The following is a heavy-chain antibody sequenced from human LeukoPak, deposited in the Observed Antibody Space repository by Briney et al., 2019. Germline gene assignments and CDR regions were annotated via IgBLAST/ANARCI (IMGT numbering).Heavy chain of an antibody. Sequence: GASVKVSCKASGYTFTSYDINWVRQAPGQGLEWMGRIIPILGIANYAQKFQGRVTITADKSTSTAYMELSSLRSEDTAVYYCARGDVDTAMVNDYWGQGTLVTVSS. CDR1: GYTFTSYD. V-gene: IGHV1-69*04. J-gene: IGHJ4*02. CDR3: ARGDVDTAMVNDY. CDR2: IIPILGIA. D-gene: IGHD5-18*01.